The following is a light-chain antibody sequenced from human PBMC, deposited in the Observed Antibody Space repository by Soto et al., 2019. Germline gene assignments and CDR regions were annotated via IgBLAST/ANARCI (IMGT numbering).Light chain of an antibody. CDR2: GAS. CDR1: QSVSSNY. V-gene: IGKV3-20*01. J-gene: IGKJ1*01. Sequence: EIVLTQSAGTLSLSPGERATLSCRASQSVSSNYLAWYQQKPGQAPRPLIYGASSRATGIPDRFSGSGAGTDFTLTISRLESEDFAVYYCQQYGSSPWTFGQGTKV. CDR3: QQYGSSPWT.